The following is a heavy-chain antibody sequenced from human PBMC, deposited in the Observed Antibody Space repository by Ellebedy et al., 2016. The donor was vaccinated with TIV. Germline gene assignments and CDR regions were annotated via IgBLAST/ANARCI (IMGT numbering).Heavy chain of an antibody. CDR3: ARGPAWRRMVRGVPFDY. J-gene: IGHJ4*02. D-gene: IGHD3-10*01. V-gene: IGHV4-61*01. CDR2: IYYSGST. Sequence: SETLSLTXTVSGGSVSSGSYYWSWIRQPPGKGLEWIGYIYYSGSTNYNPSLKSRVTISVDTSKNQFSLKLSSVTAADTAVYYCARGPAWRRMVRGVPFDYWGQGTLVTVSS. CDR1: GGSVSSGSYY.